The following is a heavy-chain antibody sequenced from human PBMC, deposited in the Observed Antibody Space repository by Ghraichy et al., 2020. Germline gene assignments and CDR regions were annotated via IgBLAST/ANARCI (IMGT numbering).Heavy chain of an antibody. CDR2: INGGGSST. V-gene: IGHV3-74*01. D-gene: IGHD5-24*01. J-gene: IGHJ4*02. CDR1: GFSFSSCW. Sequence: GGSLRLSCAASGFSFSSCWMHWVRQSPGKGLVWVSRINGGGSSTYYADSVKGRFTISRDNAKNRLYLQMNSLRVEDTAVYYCARVTRDCYNLLDSWGQGTLVTVSS. CDR3: ARVTRDCYNLLDS.